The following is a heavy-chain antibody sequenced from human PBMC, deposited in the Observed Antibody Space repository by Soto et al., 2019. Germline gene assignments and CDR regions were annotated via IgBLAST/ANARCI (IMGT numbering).Heavy chain of an antibody. J-gene: IGHJ6*02. CDR1: GYSFTSYW. V-gene: IGHV5-10-1*01. D-gene: IGHD6-19*01. CDR2: IDPSDSYT. CDR3: ARRRAVAGSGYYYYYGMDV. Sequence: GESLKISCKGSGYSFTSYWISWVRQMPGKGLEWMRRIDPSDSYTNYSPSFQGHVTISADKSISTAYLQWSSLKASDTAMYYCARRRAVAGSGYYYYYGMDVWGQGTTVTVSS.